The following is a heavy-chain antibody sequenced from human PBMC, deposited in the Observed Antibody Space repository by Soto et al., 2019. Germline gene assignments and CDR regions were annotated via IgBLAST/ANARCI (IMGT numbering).Heavy chain of an antibody. D-gene: IGHD2-2*01. CDR3: AKDQFPYCSSSCSGVSDY. CDR1: GFTFSSYG. CDR2: ISYDGSNK. V-gene: IGHV3-30*18. J-gene: IGHJ4*02. Sequence: GGSLRLSCAASGFTFSSYGMHWVRLAPGKGLEWVALISYDGSNKYYADSVKGRFTISRDNSKNTLYLQMNSLRDEDTAVYYCAKDQFPYCSSSCSGVSDYWGQGTLVTVSS.